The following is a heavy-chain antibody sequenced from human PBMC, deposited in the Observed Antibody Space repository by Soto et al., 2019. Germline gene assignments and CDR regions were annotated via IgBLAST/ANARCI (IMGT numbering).Heavy chain of an antibody. V-gene: IGHV1-69*01. J-gene: IGHJ5*02. D-gene: IGHD3-16*01. CDR2: IIPIFGTA. CDR1: GGTFSSYA. Sequence: QVQLVQSGAEVKKPGSSVKVSCKASGGTFSSYAISWVRQAPGQGLEWMGGIIPIFGTANYAQKFQGRGTITADDSTSTAYMELSSLRSEDTAVYYCASQDDYVWGSFGWFDPWGQGTLVTVSS. CDR3: ASQDDYVWGSFGWFDP.